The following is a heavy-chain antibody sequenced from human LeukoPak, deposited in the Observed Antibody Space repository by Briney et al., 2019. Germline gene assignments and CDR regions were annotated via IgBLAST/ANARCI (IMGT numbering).Heavy chain of an antibody. Sequence: GXSLXLSCAASGFTFSSYAMSWVRQAPGKGLEWVSAISGSGGSTYYADSVKGRFTISRDNSKNTLYLQMNSLRAEDTAVYYCAKLQGIAVAGSGYWGQGTLVTVSS. V-gene: IGHV3-23*01. CDR1: GFTFSSYA. D-gene: IGHD6-19*01. CDR3: AKLQGIAVAGSGY. J-gene: IGHJ4*02. CDR2: ISGSGGST.